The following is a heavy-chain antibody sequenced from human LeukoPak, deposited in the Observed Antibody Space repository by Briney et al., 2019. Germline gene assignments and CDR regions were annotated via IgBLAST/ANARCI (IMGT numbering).Heavy chain of an antibody. CDR3: ARDLSYYYDSSGAYFDY. J-gene: IGHJ4*02. D-gene: IGHD3-22*01. CDR2: IYYSGST. CDR1: GGSISSSSYY. V-gene: IGHV4-39*07. Sequence: SETLSLTCTVSGGSISSSSYYWGWIRQPPGKGLEWIGSIYYSGSTYYNPSLKSRVTISVDTSKNQFSLKLSSVTAADTAVYYCARDLSYYYDSSGAYFDYWGQGTLVTVSS.